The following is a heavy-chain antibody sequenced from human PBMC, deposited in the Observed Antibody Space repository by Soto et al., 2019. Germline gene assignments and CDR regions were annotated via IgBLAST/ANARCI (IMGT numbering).Heavy chain of an antibody. CDR3: ARGNCSGGSCYEEIDY. CDR1: GGTFSSYA. Sequence: GASVKVSCKASGGTFSSYAISWVRQAPVQGLEWMGGIIPIFGTANYAQKFQGRVTITADESTSTAYMELSSLRSEDTAVYYCARGNCSGGSCYEEIDYWGQGTLVTVSS. D-gene: IGHD2-15*01. CDR2: IIPIFGTA. V-gene: IGHV1-69*13. J-gene: IGHJ4*02.